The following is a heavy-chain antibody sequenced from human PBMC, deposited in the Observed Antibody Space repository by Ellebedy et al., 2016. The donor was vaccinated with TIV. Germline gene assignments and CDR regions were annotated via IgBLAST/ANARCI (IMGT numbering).Heavy chain of an antibody. V-gene: IGHV1-46*04. CDR1: GYTFTSYY. D-gene: IGHD2-15*01. J-gene: IGHJ3*02. CDR3: ARVDSYDYCSGGSCYRDAFDI. Sequence: AASVKVSCKASGYTFTSYYMHWVRQAPGQGLEWMGIINPSGGSTSYAQKLQGRVTMTRDTSTSTVYMELSSLRSEDTAVYYCARVDSYDYCSGGSCYRDAFDIWGQGTMVTVSS. CDR2: INPSGGST.